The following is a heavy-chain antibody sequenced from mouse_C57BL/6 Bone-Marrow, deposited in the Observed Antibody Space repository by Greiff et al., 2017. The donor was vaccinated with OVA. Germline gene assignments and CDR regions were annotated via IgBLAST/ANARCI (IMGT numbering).Heavy chain of an antibody. CDR2: INPSTGGT. V-gene: IGHV1-42*01. Sequence: EVQLQQSGPELVKPGASVKISCKASGYSFTGYYMNWVKQSPEKSLEWIGEINPSTGGTTYNQKFKAKATLTVDKSSSTAYMQLKSLTSEDSAVYYCARSGYYGTWYFDVWGTGTTVTVSS. CDR3: ARSGYYGTWYFDV. D-gene: IGHD1-2*01. CDR1: GYSFTGYY. J-gene: IGHJ1*03.